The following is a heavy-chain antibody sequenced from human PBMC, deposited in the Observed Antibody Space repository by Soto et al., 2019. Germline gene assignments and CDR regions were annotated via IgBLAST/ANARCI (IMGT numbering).Heavy chain of an antibody. CDR1: GFTFSNYG. J-gene: IGHJ4*02. CDR3: ARAYYFGSGTSYTLYY. D-gene: IGHD3-10*01. V-gene: IGHV3-30*03. Sequence: VGSLRLSCAASGFTFSNYGMHWVRQAPGKGLEWVAAISDDGVSKYYADSVQGRFTISRDNSESAVFLQMNSLRPDDTALYFCARAYYFGSGTSYTLYYWGQGTQVTVSS. CDR2: ISDDGVSK.